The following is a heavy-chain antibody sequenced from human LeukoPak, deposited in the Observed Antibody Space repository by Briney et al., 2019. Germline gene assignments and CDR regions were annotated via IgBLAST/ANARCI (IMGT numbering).Heavy chain of an antibody. V-gene: IGHV3-33*01. J-gene: IGHJ3*02. Sequence: GGSLRLSCAASGFTFSSYGMHWVRQAPGKGLEWVAVIWYDGSNKYYADSVKGRFTISRHNSKNTLYLQMNSLRAEDTAVYYCARDQYCSSTSCYDRAFDIWGQGTMVTVSS. CDR2: IWYDGSNK. D-gene: IGHD2-2*01. CDR1: GFTFSSYG. CDR3: ARDQYCSSTSCYDRAFDI.